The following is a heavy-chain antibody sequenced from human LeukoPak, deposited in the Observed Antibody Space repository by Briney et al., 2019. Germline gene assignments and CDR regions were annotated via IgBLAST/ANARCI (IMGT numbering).Heavy chain of an antibody. CDR2: ISSSSSYI. Sequence: GGSLRLSCAASGFTFSSYSMKWVRQAPGKGLEWVSSISSSSSYIYYADSVKGRFTISRDNAKNSLYLQMNSLRAEDTAVYYCARALAAAADYWGQGTLVTVSS. J-gene: IGHJ4*02. V-gene: IGHV3-21*01. D-gene: IGHD6-13*01. CDR3: ARALAAAADY. CDR1: GFTFSSYS.